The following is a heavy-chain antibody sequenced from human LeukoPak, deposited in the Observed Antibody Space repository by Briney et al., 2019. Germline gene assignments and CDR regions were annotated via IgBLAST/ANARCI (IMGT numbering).Heavy chain of an antibody. V-gene: IGHV3-23*01. CDR3: ANCMDNDWYFDL. CDR1: GFTFSSYA. D-gene: IGHD2-2*03. J-gene: IGHJ2*01. CDR2: ISGSGGST. Sequence: GGPLRLSCAASGFTFSSYAMSWVRQAPGKGLEWVSAISGSGGSTYYADSVKGRFTISRDNSKNTLYLQMNSLRAEDTAVYYCANCMDNDWYFDLWGRGTLVTVSS.